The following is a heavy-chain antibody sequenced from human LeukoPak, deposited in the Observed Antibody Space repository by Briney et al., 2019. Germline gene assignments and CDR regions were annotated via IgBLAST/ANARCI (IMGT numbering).Heavy chain of an antibody. D-gene: IGHD1-26*01. CDR1: GFTFSNHW. Sequence: GGSLRLSCAASGFTFSNHWMHWVRQAPGKGLVWVSRIKSDGTSTSYADSVKGRFTISRDNAKNSLFLQMNSLRAEDTAVYYCARDPYSGSYGNYYYYFMDVWGKGTTVTISS. J-gene: IGHJ6*03. V-gene: IGHV3-74*01. CDR2: IKSDGTST. CDR3: ARDPYSGSYGNYYYYFMDV.